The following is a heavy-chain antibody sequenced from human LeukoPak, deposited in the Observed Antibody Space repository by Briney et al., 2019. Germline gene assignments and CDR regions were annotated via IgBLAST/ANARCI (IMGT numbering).Heavy chain of an antibody. CDR1: GGTFSSYA. Sequence: GASVKVSCKASGGTFSSYAISWVRQAPGQGLEWMGGIIPIFGTANYAQKFQGRVTITADKSTSTAYMELSSLRSEDTAVYYCARHTYLDSSSWYHLWEKHDAFDIWGQGTMVTVSS. CDR3: ARHTYLDSSSWYHLWEKHDAFDI. V-gene: IGHV1-69*06. J-gene: IGHJ3*02. CDR2: IIPIFGTA. D-gene: IGHD6-13*01.